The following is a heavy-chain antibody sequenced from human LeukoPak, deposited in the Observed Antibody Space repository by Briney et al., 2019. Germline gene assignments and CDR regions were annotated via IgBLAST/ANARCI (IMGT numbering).Heavy chain of an antibody. CDR2: IYHSGST. D-gene: IGHD6-6*01. J-gene: IGHJ4*02. V-gene: IGHV4-38-2*01. Sequence: PSETLSRTCAVSGYSISSGYYWGWIRQPPGKGLEWIGSIYHSGSTYYNPPLKSRVTISVDTSKNQFSLKLSSVTAADTAVYYCARREQLGLHYFDYWGQGTLVTVSS. CDR3: ARREQLGLHYFDY. CDR1: GYSISSGYY.